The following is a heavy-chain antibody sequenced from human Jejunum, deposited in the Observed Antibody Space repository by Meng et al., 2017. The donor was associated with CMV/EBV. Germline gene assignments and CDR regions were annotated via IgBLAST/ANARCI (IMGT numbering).Heavy chain of an antibody. CDR3: TTDMRLMKVFDI. Sequence: SGVTFSNAWMYWVRQAPGKGLEWVGRIKSKIDGGAIDYAAPVKGRFTITRDDSKDTVYLEMDSLKTEDTALYYCTTDMRLMKVFDIWGQGTMVTVSS. J-gene: IGHJ3*02. CDR1: GVTFSNAW. CDR2: IKSKIDGGAI. V-gene: IGHV3-15*01. D-gene: IGHD3-16*01.